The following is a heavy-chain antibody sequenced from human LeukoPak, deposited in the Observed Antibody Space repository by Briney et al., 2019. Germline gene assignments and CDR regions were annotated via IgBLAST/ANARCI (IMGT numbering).Heavy chain of an antibody. D-gene: IGHD3-10*01. CDR2: ISYSGST. CDR1: GDSIRSYD. J-gene: IGHJ4*02. CDR3: ATEAGGFDY. V-gene: IGHV4-59*12. Sequence: KPSETLSLTCTVSGDSIRSYDWSWIRQSPGKGLEWIGYISYSGSTNYNPSLKSRVTMSVDTSKNQFSLKLSSVTAADTAVYYCATEAGGFDYWGQGTLVTVSS.